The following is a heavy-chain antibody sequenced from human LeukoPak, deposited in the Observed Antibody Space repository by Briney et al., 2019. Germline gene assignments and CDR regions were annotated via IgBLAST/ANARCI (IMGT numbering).Heavy chain of an antibody. D-gene: IGHD6-13*01. J-gene: IGHJ4*02. CDR2: IYSGGST. CDR1: GFTVSTTY. Sequence: PGGSLRLSCAASGFTVSTTYMSWVRQAPGKGLEWISVIYSGGSTYYADSVKGRFTISRDNSKNTLYLQMNSLRAEDTAVYYCARWAGYSSTWYGLFDYWGQGTLVTLSS. CDR3: ARWAGYSSTWYGLFDY. V-gene: IGHV3-66*01.